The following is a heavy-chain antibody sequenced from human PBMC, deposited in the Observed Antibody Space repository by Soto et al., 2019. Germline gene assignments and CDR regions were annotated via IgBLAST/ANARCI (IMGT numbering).Heavy chain of an antibody. V-gene: IGHV1-18*01. CDR1: GYTFTSYG. CDR3: ARDRPKSAARVQYYYYMDV. CDR2: ISAYNGNT. Sequence: ASVKVSCKASGYTFTSYGISWVRQAPGQGLEWMGWISAYNGNTNYAQKLQGRVTMTTDTSTSTAYMELGSLRSDDTAVYYCARDRPKSAARVQYYYYMDVWGKGTTVTVSS. D-gene: IGHD2-2*01. J-gene: IGHJ6*03.